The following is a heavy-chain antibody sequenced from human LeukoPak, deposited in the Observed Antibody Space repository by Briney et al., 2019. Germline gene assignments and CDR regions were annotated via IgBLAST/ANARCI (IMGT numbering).Heavy chain of an antibody. V-gene: IGHV4-39*01. Sequence: SETLSLTCAVSGASISSSNYYWGWVRQSPGKGLEWIGNIYSSGNAYYNASLKSRVTMYIDTSKNQFSLKLSSVTAADTAMYYCAKSNGYGLIDYWGQGTLVTVSS. J-gene: IGHJ4*02. CDR2: IYSSGNA. D-gene: IGHD5-12*01. CDR3: AKSNGYGLIDY. CDR1: GASISSSNYY.